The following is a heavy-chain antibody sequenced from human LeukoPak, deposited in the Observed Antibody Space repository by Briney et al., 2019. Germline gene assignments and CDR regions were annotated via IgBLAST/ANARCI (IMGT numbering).Heavy chain of an antibody. J-gene: IGHJ6*02. CDR2: IKQDGSEK. V-gene: IGHV3-7*01. Sequence: PGRSLRLSCAASGFTFSSYWMSWVRQAPGKGLEWVANIKQDGSEKYYVDSVKGRFTISRDNAKNSLYLQMNSLRAEDTAVYYCARSGAPMNYYYYGMDVWGQGTTVTVSS. D-gene: IGHD3-22*01. CDR3: ARSGAPMNYYYYGMDV. CDR1: GFTFSSYW.